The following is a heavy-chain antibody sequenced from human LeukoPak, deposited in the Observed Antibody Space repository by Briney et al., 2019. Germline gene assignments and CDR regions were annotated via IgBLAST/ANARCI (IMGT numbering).Heavy chain of an antibody. D-gene: IGHD2-15*01. V-gene: IGHV4-34*01. Sequence: SETLSLTCAVYGGSFSGYYWSWIRQPPGKGLEWIGEINHSGSTYYNPSLKSRVTISVDTSKNQFSLKLSSVTAADTAVYYCARLGRRGCSGGSCYKGNWFDPWGQGTLVTVSS. CDR1: GGSFSGYY. J-gene: IGHJ5*02. CDR3: ARLGRRGCSGGSCYKGNWFDP. CDR2: INHSGST.